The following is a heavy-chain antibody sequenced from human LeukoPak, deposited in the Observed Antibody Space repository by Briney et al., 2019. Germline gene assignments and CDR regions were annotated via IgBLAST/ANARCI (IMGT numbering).Heavy chain of an antibody. CDR1: GFTFSSYS. CDR2: ISGSSGYI. Sequence: GGSLRLSCAASGFTFSSYSMNWVRQAPGKGLEWVSSISGSSGYIYYADSVKGRFTISRDNAKNSLYLQMNSLRAEDTALYHCARIEFSSGWYGAFDIWGQGTMVTVSS. D-gene: IGHD6-19*01. V-gene: IGHV3-21*04. J-gene: IGHJ3*02. CDR3: ARIEFSSGWYGAFDI.